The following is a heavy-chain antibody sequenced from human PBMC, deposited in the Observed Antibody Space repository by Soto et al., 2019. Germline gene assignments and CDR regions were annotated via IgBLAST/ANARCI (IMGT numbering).Heavy chain of an antibody. CDR2: IYYSEST. V-gene: IGHV4-39*01. D-gene: IGHD3-22*01. Sequence: SETLSLTCTVSGGSISSSSYYWGWIRQPPGKGLEWIGSIYYSESTYYNPSLKSRVTISVDTSKNQFSLKLSSGTAADTAVYYCARHTAHYYDSSGPFDYWGQGTLVTVCS. CDR3: ARHTAHYYDSSGPFDY. CDR1: GGSISSSSYY. J-gene: IGHJ4*02.